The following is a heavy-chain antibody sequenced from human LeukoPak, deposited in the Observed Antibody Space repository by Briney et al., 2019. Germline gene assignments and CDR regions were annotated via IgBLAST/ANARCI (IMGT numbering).Heavy chain of an antibody. Sequence: AAVNVSFKSAVYTFTIYDIDWVRQATAQGLEWMGGMNPNSRKQGYAKQFQGRVTMTRSTSISTAYMELSRLSSEDTAVYYCARRSFDWLLSGWFDPWGQGTLVTVSP. CDR2: MNPNSRKQ. J-gene: IGHJ5*02. V-gene: IGHV1-8*01. CDR3: ARRSFDWLLSGWFDP. CDR1: VYTFTIYD. D-gene: IGHD3-9*01.